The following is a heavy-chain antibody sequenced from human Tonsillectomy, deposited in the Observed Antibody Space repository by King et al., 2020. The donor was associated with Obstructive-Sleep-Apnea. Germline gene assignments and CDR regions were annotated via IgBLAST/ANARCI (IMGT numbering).Heavy chain of an antibody. CDR2: IAPSDSYT. CDR1: GYSFISYW. D-gene: IGHD6-19*01. Sequence: VQLVQSGAEVKKPGESLRISCKGSGYSFISYWINWVRQMPGKGLEWMGRIAPSDSYTNYSPSFQGHVTSSADKSISTAYLQGSSLKASATAMYYLARQPAVAEPAFDYWGQGTLVTVSS. J-gene: IGHJ4*02. CDR3: ARQPAVAEPAFDY. V-gene: IGHV5-10-1*01.